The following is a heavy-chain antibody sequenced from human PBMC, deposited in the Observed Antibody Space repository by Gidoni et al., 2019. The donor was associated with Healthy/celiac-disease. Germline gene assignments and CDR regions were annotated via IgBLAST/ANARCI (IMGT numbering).Heavy chain of an antibody. J-gene: IGHJ4*02. CDR3: ARDTQGKLDY. V-gene: IGHV3-33*01. Sequence: QVQLVESGGGVVQPGRSLRLSCAASGFTFRSYGRHWVRQAPGKGLEWVVVIWYDGSNKYYADSVKGRFTISRDNSKNTLYLQMNSLRAEDTAVYYCARDTQGKLDYWGQGTLVTVSS. CDR1: GFTFRSYG. CDR2: IWYDGSNK. D-gene: IGHD2-15*01.